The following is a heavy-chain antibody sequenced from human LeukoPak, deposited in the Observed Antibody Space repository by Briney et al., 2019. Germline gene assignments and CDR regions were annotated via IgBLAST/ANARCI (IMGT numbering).Heavy chain of an antibody. CDR1: GFSFSSYW. V-gene: IGHV3-7*01. D-gene: IGHD3-10*01. J-gene: IGHJ4*02. Sequence: GGSLRLSCAASGFSFSSYWMTWVRQAPGKGLERVANIKQDGSEKYFVDSVKGRFTTSRDNAQNSLYLQMNSLRAGDTAVYYCARGLGYYGSGNLADYWGQGTLVTVSS. CDR2: IKQDGSEK. CDR3: ARGLGYYGSGNLADY.